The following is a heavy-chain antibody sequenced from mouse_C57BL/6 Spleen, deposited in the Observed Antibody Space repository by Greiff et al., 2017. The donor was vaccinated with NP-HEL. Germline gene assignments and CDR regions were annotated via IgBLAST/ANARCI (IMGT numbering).Heavy chain of an antibody. Sequence: LVESGAELVKPGASVKISCKASGYAFSSYWMNWVKQRPGKGLEWIGQIYPGDGDTNYNGKFKGKATLTADKSSSTAYMQLSSLTSEDSAVYFCARWGGPAWFAYWGQGTLVTVSA. V-gene: IGHV1-80*01. J-gene: IGHJ3*01. CDR2: IYPGDGDT. CDR1: GYAFSSYW. CDR3: ARWGGPAWFAY.